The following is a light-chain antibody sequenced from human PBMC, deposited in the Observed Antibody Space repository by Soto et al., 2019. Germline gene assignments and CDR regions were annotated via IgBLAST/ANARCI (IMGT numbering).Light chain of an antibody. CDR2: DAS. CDR1: RDISNW. Sequence: DIQITQSPSALCASVGDRVTIRCRSSRDISNWLAWYQQRPGKAPRLLIFDASSLQSGVPSRFSGSGSGTEFTLTISSLQPDDFATYYCLQYDSYSWAFGQGTKVDIK. J-gene: IGKJ1*01. CDR3: LQYDSYSWA. V-gene: IGKV1-5*01.